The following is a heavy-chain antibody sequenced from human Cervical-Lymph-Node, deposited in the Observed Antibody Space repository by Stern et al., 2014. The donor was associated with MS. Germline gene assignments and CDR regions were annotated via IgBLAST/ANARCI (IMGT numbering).Heavy chain of an antibody. Sequence: VQLVESGPGLVKPSQTLSLTCTVSGGSVGSGSYDWSWIRQPAGKGLEWIGRIYTTGGTYYNPSLKSRVSISIDTSKTQFSLKLTSVTAADTAVYYCARDKEDTNMAFRYFDNWGQGTLVTVSS. J-gene: IGHJ4*02. CDR3: ARDKEDTNMAFRYFDN. CDR2: IYTTGGT. V-gene: IGHV4-61*02. D-gene: IGHD5-18*01. CDR1: GGSVGSGSYD.